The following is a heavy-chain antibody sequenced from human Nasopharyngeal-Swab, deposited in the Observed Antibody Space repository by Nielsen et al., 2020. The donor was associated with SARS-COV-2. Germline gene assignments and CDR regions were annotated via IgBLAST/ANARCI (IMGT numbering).Heavy chain of an antibody. CDR2: INHSERT. CDR1: GGSFSSFY. D-gene: IGHD5-24*01. Sequence: SETLSLTCAVYGGSFSSFYRNWIRQAPGRGLEWIGEINHSERTNYNPSLKSRVTITCDTSTNQVSLKLNSLTATDTAVYYCARAGRVGDAYTGLDVWGQGTTVTVSS. J-gene: IGHJ6*02. CDR3: ARAGRVGDAYTGLDV. V-gene: IGHV4-34*01.